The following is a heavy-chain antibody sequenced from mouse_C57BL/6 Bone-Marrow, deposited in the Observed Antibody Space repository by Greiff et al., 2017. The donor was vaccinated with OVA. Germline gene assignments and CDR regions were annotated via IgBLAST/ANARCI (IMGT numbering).Heavy chain of an antibody. J-gene: IGHJ1*03. D-gene: IGHD2-3*01. CDR1: GFSLTSYG. Sequence: QVQLKQSGPGLVQPSQSLSITCTVSGFSLTSYGVHWVRQSPGKGLEWLGVIWRGGSTDYNAAFMSRLSITKDNSKSQVFFKMNSLQADDTAIYYCAKRGDGYYPLWYFDVWGTGTTVTVSS. CDR2: IWRGGST. CDR3: AKRGDGYYPLWYFDV. V-gene: IGHV2-5*01.